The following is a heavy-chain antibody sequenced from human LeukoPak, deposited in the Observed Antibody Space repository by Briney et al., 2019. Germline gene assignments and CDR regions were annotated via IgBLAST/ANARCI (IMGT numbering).Heavy chain of an antibody. CDR2: IIPIFGTA. CDR1: GYTFTSYD. D-gene: IGHD3-10*01. J-gene: IGHJ5*02. Sequence: GASVKVSCKASGYTFTSYDINWVRQAPGQGLEWMGGIIPIFGTANYAQKFQGRVTITADKSTSTAYMELSSLRSEDTAVYYCASGEVMGSPRSVWFDPWGQGTLVTVSS. V-gene: IGHV1-69*06. CDR3: ASGEVMGSPRSVWFDP.